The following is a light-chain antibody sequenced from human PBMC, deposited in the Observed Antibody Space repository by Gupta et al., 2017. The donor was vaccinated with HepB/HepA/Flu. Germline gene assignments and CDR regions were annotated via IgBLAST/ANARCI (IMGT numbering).Light chain of an antibody. V-gene: IGKV1-39*01. CDR3: QQSYSAPVT. CDR2: GAS. Sequence: DIQMTQSPSSLSASVGDRVTITCRASQTISNYLNWHQQKSGKAPELLIYGASSLQSGVPSRFSGSGSVTHFTLTISSLEPEDFATYYCQQSYSAPVTFGQGTKVEIK. J-gene: IGKJ1*01. CDR1: QTISNY.